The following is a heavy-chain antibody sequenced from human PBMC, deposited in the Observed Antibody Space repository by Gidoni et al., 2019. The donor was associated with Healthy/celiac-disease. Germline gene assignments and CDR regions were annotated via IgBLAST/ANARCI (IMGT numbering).Heavy chain of an antibody. CDR3: ARDNYYDSSGYDY. J-gene: IGHJ4*01. Sequence: QGTLVESGGGLVTPGGSLRLSCAASGFTCSDYYMSWIRQAPGKGLECVSYISSSGITIYYADSVKGRFTISRDNAKHSLYLQINGLRAEDTAVYYCARDNYYDSSGYDYWGHGPLVTVSS. V-gene: IGHV3-11*01. CDR2: ISSSGITI. D-gene: IGHD3-22*01. CDR1: GFTCSDYY.